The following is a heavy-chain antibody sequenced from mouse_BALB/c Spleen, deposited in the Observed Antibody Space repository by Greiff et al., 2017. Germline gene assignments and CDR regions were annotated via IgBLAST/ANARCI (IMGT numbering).Heavy chain of an antibody. CDR3: ARGGITTCDY. J-gene: IGHJ2*01. D-gene: IGHD2-4*01. CDR2: ISSGGST. V-gene: IGHV5-6-5*01. CDR1: GFTFSSYA. Sequence: EVKLVESGGGLVKPGGSLKLSCAASGFTFSSYAMSWVRQTPEKRLEWVASISSGGSTYYSDSVKGRFTISRDNARNILYLQMSSLRSEDTAMYYCARGGITTCDYWGQGTTLTVSS.